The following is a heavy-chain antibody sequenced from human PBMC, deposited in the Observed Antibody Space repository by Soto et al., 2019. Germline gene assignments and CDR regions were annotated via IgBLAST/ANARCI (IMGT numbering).Heavy chain of an antibody. J-gene: IGHJ3*02. CDR3: TTDFQSCLPFIGLGIHSPPQDGFGI. D-gene: IGHD7-27*01. CDR1: GFTFTSAW. V-gene: IGHV3-15*01. Sequence: EVQLVESGGGLVKPGGSLRVSCAATGFTFTSAWMNWVRQAPGKGLERVGRIKSKNDGRKTDYAAAVKGRFTISRDDSKNTMYLQMNNLDTEDTAVYYCTTDFQSCLPFIGLGIHSPPQDGFGIWGQGTMVTVSS. CDR2: IKSKNDGRKT.